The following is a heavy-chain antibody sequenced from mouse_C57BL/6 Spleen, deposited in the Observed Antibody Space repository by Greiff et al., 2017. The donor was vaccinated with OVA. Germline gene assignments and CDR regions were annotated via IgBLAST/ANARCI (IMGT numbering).Heavy chain of an antibody. CDR3: ARAPYYGSFDY. V-gene: IGHV5-16*01. CDR1: GFTFSDYY. CDR2: INYDGSST. J-gene: IGHJ2*01. D-gene: IGHD1-1*01. Sequence: KLMESEGGLVQPGSSMKLSCTASGFTFSDYYMAWVRQVPEKGLEWVANINYDGSSTYYLDSLKSRFIISRDNAKNILYLQMSSLKSEDTATYYCARAPYYGSFDYWGQGTTLTVSS.